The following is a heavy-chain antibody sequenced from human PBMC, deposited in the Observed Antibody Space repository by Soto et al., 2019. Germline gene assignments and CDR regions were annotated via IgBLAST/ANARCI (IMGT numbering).Heavy chain of an antibody. CDR2: ISDSGDKA. D-gene: IGHD4-4*01. CDR3: ARDYSNPRGRFDP. J-gene: IGHJ5*02. Sequence: GSLRLSCAASSFTFSDYAMSWVRQAPGQGLEWVSTISDSGDKAYYADSVKGRFTISRDNAKNSLYLQMNSLRAEDTAIYYCARDYSNPRGRFDPWGQGTLVTVSS. CDR1: SFTFSDYA. V-gene: IGHV3-23*01.